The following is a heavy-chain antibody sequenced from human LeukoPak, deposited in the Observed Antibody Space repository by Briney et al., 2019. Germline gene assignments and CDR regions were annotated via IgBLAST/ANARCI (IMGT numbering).Heavy chain of an antibody. D-gene: IGHD3-9*01. J-gene: IGHJ4*02. V-gene: IGHV3-23*01. CDR3: AKWGDYDILTGYYVPDY. Sequence: GTSLSLSCVAPGFTFTKYAMSWVRQAPGKGLDWVSAITGSAGSSYYANSVKGRFTISRDNSKNPLYLQVNSLRADDTAVYYCAKWGDYDILTGYYVPDYWGQGSLVTVSS. CDR1: GFTFTKYA. CDR2: ITGSAGSS.